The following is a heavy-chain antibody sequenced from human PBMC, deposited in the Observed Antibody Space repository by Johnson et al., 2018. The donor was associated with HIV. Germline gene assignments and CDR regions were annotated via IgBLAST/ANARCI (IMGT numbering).Heavy chain of an antibody. V-gene: IGHV3-15*01. Sequence: EVQLVESGGGLVKPGGSLRLSCAASGFTFKNAWMTWVRQVPGKGLEWVGRIKSNTDGGTTDYAAPVKGRFTISRDDSKNTVYLEMTSLQTEDTAVYYCTTDPYYDYVWGSYRHDAFDVWGRGTMVTVSS. J-gene: IGHJ3*01. CDR3: TTDPYYDYVWGSYRHDAFDV. CDR1: GFTFKNAW. D-gene: IGHD3-16*02. CDR2: IKSNTDGGTT.